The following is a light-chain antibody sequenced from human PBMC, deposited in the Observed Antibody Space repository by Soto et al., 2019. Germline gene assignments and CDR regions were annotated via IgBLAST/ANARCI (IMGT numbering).Light chain of an antibody. CDR2: DAS. J-gene: IGKJ3*01. CDR1: QDISNY. CDR3: QQYRGIFT. Sequence: DIQMTQSPSSLSASVGDRVTITCQASQDISNYLNWYQQKPGKAPKLLIYDASNLETGVPSRFSGSGSGTDFTFTISSLQPEDIATYYCQQYRGIFTFGPGTKVDIK. V-gene: IGKV1-33*01.